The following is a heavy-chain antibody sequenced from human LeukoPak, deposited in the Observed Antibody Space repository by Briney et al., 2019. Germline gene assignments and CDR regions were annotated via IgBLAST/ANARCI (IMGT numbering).Heavy chain of an antibody. CDR3: ARDYEQAIVVVPAAHVSWFDP. D-gene: IGHD2-2*01. CDR2: IIPIFGTA. CDR1: GGTFSSYA. Sequence: SVKVSCKASGGTFSSYAISWVLQAPGHGLEWMGRIIPIFGTANYAQKFQGRVTITTDESTRTAYMELSSLRSEDTAVYYCARDYEQAIVVVPAAHVSWFDPWGQGTLVTVSS. V-gene: IGHV1-69*05. J-gene: IGHJ5*02.